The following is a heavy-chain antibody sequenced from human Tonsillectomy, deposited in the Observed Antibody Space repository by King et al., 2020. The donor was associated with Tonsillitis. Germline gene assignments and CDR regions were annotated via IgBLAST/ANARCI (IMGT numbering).Heavy chain of an antibody. Sequence: VQLVDSGGGVVQPGRSLRLSCTASGFTFSTYAMYWVRQAPGKGLECVSFTSFDGRNKYSADSVKGRFTISRDNSKNKVYLQMISLRADDTAMYYCARESRSGGFPSDYWGQGTLVTVSS. D-gene: IGHD5-12*01. CDR1: GFTFSTYA. V-gene: IGHV3-30*04. J-gene: IGHJ4*02. CDR3: ARESRSGGFPSDY. CDR2: TSFDGRNK.